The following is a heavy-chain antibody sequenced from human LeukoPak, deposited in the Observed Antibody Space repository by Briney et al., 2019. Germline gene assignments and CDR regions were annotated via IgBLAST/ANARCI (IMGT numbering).Heavy chain of an antibody. CDR1: GFTFSGYA. CDR2: ISSSSSTI. CDR3: ARDERGDFWSGYYYYFDY. J-gene: IGHJ4*02. Sequence: PGGSLRLSCAASGFTFSGYAMSWVRQAPGKGVEWVSAISSSSSTIYYADSVQGRFTISRDNAKNSLSLQMNRPRTEDPAVYYCARDERGDFWSGYYYYFDYWGQGTLVTVSS. V-gene: IGHV3-48*01. D-gene: IGHD3-3*01.